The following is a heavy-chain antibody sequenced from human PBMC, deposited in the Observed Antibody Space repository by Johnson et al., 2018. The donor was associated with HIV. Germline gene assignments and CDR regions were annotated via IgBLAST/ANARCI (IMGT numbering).Heavy chain of an antibody. J-gene: IGHJ3*02. V-gene: IGHV3-74*01. Sequence: DGSSTSYAASVKGRFTISRDNAKNTLYLQMNSLRAEDTAVYYCARAAYYYDTSGYYGAFDIWGQGTMVTVSS. CDR3: ARAAYYYDTSGYYGAFDI. CDR2: DGSST. D-gene: IGHD3-22*01.